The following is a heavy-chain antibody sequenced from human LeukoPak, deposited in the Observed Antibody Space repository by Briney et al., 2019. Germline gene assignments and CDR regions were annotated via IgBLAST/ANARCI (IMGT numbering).Heavy chain of an antibody. Sequence: GGSLRLSCAASGFTFSSYSMNWVRQAPGKGLEWVSYIGSSSSTIYYADSVKGRFTISRDNAKNSLYLQMNSLRAEDTAVYYCARGQVVGATFGMDVWGKGTTVAVSS. D-gene: IGHD1-26*01. CDR1: GFTFSSYS. V-gene: IGHV3-48*01. CDR3: ARGQVVGATFGMDV. CDR2: IGSSSSTI. J-gene: IGHJ6*04.